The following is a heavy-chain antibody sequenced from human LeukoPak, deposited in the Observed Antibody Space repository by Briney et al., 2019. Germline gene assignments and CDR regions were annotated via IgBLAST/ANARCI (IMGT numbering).Heavy chain of an antibody. J-gene: IGHJ4*02. V-gene: IGHV4-34*01. D-gene: IGHD1-26*01. CDR2: INHSGST. CDR1: GGSFSGYY. Sequence: SETLSLTCAVYGGSFSGYYWSWIRQPPGKGLEWIGEINHSGSTNYNPSLKSRVTISVDTSKNQFSLKLSSVTAADTAVYYCAKHSGSYHFDYWGQGTLVTVSS. CDR3: AKHSGSYHFDY.